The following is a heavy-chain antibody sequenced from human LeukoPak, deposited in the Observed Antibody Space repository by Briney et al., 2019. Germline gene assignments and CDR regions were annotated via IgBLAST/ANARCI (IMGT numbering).Heavy chain of an antibody. J-gene: IGHJ3*01. CDR2: IKRDGSEK. D-gene: IGHD6-19*01. Sequence: HPGGSLRLSCDVSGFTFSRYWKTWVREAPGGGLVWVANIKRDGSEKNYVDSVKGRFTISRDNGKNSLYLQMNSLRVEDTAVYYCARDHGWQSFDLWGQGTMLTVSS. CDR1: GFTFSRYW. V-gene: IGHV3-7*04. CDR3: ARDHGWQSFDL.